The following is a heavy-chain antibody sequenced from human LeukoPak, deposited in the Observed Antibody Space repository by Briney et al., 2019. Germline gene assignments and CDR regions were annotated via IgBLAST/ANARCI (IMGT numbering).Heavy chain of an antibody. CDR1: GGSISSGSYY. CDR3: ARARPAYCSSTSCYAAIYYYMDV. CDR2: IYTSGST. V-gene: IGHV4-61*02. J-gene: IGHJ6*03. D-gene: IGHD2-2*01. Sequence: SQTLSLTCSVSGGSISSGSYYWSWIRQPAGKGLEWIGRIYTSGSTNYNPSLKSRVTISVDTSKNQFSLKLSSVTAADTAVYYCARARPAYCSSTSCYAAIYYYMDVWGKGTTVTVSS.